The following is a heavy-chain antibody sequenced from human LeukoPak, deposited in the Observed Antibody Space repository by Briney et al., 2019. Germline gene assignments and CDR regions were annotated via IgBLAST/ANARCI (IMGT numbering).Heavy chain of an antibody. CDR1: GFTVSSNY. CDR2: ISSSSSYI. Sequence: GGSLRLSCAASGFTVSSNYMSWVRQAPGKGLEWVSSISSSSSYIYYADSVKGRFTISRDNAKNSLYLQMNSLRAEDTAVYYCGVGAALIDYWGQGTLVTVSS. V-gene: IGHV3-21*01. D-gene: IGHD4/OR15-4a*01. CDR3: GVGAALIDY. J-gene: IGHJ4*02.